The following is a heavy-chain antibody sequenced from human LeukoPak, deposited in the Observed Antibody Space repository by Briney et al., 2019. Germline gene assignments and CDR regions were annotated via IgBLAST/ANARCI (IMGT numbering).Heavy chain of an antibody. Sequence: KSSETLSLTCTVSGASFTSNYWSWIRQPPGKGLEWIGYIYYSGTTTYNPSLERRVTMSVDMSKTQFSLRLNSVTATDTAVYYCVRLDCGGDCYVDYWGQGTLVTVSS. D-gene: IGHD2-21*02. V-gene: IGHV4-59*08. CDR3: VRLDCGGDCYVDY. CDR1: GASFTSNY. J-gene: IGHJ4*02. CDR2: IYYSGTT.